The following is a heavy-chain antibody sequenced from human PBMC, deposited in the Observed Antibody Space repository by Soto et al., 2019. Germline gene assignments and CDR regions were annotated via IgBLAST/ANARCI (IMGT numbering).Heavy chain of an antibody. CDR1: GASISSYS. V-gene: IGHV4-59*01. D-gene: IGHD6-19*01. CDR3: GALAAIPATYGMDV. CDR2: IYNSGST. J-gene: IGHJ6*02. Sequence: QVQLQESGPGLVKPSETLTLTCSVSGASISSYSWSWIRQPPGKGLEWIGYIYNSGSTNYNPSLKSRVTISVDTSTNQFSLKLSSVTAADTAVYYCGALAAIPATYGMDVWGQGTTVTVSS.